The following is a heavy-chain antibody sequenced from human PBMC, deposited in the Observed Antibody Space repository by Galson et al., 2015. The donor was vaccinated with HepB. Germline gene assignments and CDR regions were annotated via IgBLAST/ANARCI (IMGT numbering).Heavy chain of an antibody. Sequence: SVKVSCKASGYTFTSYGISWVRQAPGQGLEWMGWISAYNGNTNYAQKLQGRVTMTTDTSTSTAYMELRSLRSDDTAVYYCARVKGGNTYYYYYGMDVWGQGTTVTVSS. CDR3: ARVKGGNTYYYYYGMDV. V-gene: IGHV1-18*04. D-gene: IGHD4-23*01. CDR1: GYTFTSYG. CDR2: ISAYNGNT. J-gene: IGHJ6*02.